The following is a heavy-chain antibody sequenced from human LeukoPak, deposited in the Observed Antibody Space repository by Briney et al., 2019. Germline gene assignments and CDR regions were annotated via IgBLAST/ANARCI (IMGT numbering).Heavy chain of an antibody. CDR1: GFTFSSYS. J-gene: IGHJ3*02. CDR3: ARVRWELLREVAFDI. Sequence: GGSLRLSCAASGFTFSSYSMNWVRQAPGKGLEWVSYISSSSSTIYYADSVRGRFTISRDNAKDSLYLQMNSLRAEDTAVYYCARVRWELLREVAFDIWGQGTMVTVSS. V-gene: IGHV3-48*04. D-gene: IGHD1-26*01. CDR2: ISSSSSTI.